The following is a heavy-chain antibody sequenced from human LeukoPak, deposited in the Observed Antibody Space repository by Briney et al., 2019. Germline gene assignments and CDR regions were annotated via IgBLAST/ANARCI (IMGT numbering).Heavy chain of an antibody. CDR3: ARGTMVRASDYYYMDA. CDR2: IYTSRST. V-gene: IGHV4-4*07. J-gene: IGHJ6*03. D-gene: IGHD3-10*01. CDR1: GGSISSYY. Sequence: PSETLSLTCTVSGGSISSYYWSWIRQPAGKGLEWIGRIYTSRSTNYNPSLKSRVTMSVDTSKNQFSLKLSSVTAADTAVYYCARGTMVRASDYYYMDAWGKGTTVTVSS.